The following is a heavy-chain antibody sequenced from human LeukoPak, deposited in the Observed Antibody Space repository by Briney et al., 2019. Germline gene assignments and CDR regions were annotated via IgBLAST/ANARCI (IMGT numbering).Heavy chain of an antibody. Sequence: GGSLRLSCAASGFTFSSYWMHWVRQAPGKGLVWVSRINSDGSSTSYADSVKGRFTISRDNAKNSLYLQMNSLRAEDTAVYYCARDSSDTALADFDYWGQGTLVTVSS. J-gene: IGHJ4*02. CDR2: INSDGSST. CDR3: ARDSSDTALADFDY. CDR1: GFTFSSYW. V-gene: IGHV3-74*01. D-gene: IGHD5-18*01.